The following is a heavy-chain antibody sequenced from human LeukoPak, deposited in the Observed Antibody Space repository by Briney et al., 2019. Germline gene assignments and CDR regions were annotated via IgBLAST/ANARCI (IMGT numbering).Heavy chain of an antibody. Sequence: PGRSLRLSCAASGFAFSSYGMHWVRQAPGKGLEWVAVISYDGSNKYYAESVKGRFTISRDNSRNTVYLQMNSLRAEDTAVYYCAKGRRYCSGGSCYYFDYWGQGTLVTVSS. V-gene: IGHV3-30*18. CDR2: ISYDGSNK. D-gene: IGHD2-15*01. CDR3: AKGRRYCSGGSCYYFDY. J-gene: IGHJ4*02. CDR1: GFAFSSYG.